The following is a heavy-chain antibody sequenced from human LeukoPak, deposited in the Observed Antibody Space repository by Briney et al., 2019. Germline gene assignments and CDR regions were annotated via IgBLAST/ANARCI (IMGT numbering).Heavy chain of an antibody. Sequence: WEALKISCKGSGFNFPSYCIGWVRPVPGKGLEWMGINYPGDSDTNSTPSFQRQTTISADKSISTAYLQWSSLKASDTAMYYCARRTHSGSYFMNYYYYYYMDVWGKGTTVTVSS. CDR3: ARRTHSGSYFMNYYYYYYMDV. D-gene: IGHD1-26*01. J-gene: IGHJ6*03. CDR1: GFNFPSYC. CDR2: NYPGDSDT. V-gene: IGHV5-51*01.